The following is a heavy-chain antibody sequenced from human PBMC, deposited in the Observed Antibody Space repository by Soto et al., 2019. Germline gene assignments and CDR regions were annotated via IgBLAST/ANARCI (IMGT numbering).Heavy chain of an antibody. V-gene: IGHV4-61*01. CDR2: IYYNGRT. Sequence: SETLSLTCTVSGGSVSSGSYYWTWIRQPPEKGLEWIGYIYYNGRTEYNPSLETRVTLSADTSKDQFSLKLTSVTAADTAVYYCARGGADCSGDCPNYSFEDWGQGPLVLVSS. CDR3: ARGGADCSGDCPNYSFED. D-gene: IGHD2-21*02. CDR1: GGSVSSGSYY. J-gene: IGHJ4*02.